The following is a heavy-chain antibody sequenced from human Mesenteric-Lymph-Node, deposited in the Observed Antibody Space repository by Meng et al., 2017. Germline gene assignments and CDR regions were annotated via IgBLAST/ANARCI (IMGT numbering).Heavy chain of an antibody. Sequence: ASVKVSCKASGYTFTSYGISWVRQAPGQGLEWMGWISAYNGNTNYAQKFQGRVTMTRDTSIGTAYMELSRLRSDDTAVYYCARDRGSGWPSDYWGQGTLVPVSS. CDR3: ARDRGSGWPSDY. V-gene: IGHV1-18*01. CDR2: ISAYNGNT. CDR1: GYTFTSYG. D-gene: IGHD6-19*01. J-gene: IGHJ4*02.